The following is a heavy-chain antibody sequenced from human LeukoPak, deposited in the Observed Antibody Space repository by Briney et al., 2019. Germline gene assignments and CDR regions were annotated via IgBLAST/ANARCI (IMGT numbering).Heavy chain of an antibody. Sequence: PGGSLRLSCAASGFTFSDYYMSWIRQAPGKGLEWVSYISSSGSTIYYADSVKGRFTISRDNAKNSLYLQMNSLRAEDTAVYYCARVLGDYVSTSHWFDPWGQGTLVTVSS. CDR1: GFTFSDYY. J-gene: IGHJ5*02. CDR2: ISSSGSTI. V-gene: IGHV3-11*01. D-gene: IGHD4-17*01. CDR3: ARVLGDYVSTSHWFDP.